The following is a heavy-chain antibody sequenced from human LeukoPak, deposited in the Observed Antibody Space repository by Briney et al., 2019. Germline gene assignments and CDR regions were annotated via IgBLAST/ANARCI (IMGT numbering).Heavy chain of an antibody. CDR3: ARGSLDDRNDYGEYDPFDY. CDR2: INPNSGGT. D-gene: IGHD4-17*01. CDR1: GYTFSGYY. V-gene: IGHV1-2*02. Sequence: ASVKVSCKASGYTFSGYYMHWVRQAPGQGLAWMGWINPNSGGTNYAQKFQGRVTMTRDTSISTAYMELSRLTSDDTAVYYCARGSLDDRNDYGEYDPFDYWGQGTLVTVSS. J-gene: IGHJ4*02.